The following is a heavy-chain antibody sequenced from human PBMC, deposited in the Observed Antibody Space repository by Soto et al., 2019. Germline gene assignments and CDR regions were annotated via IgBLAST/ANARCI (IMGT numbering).Heavy chain of an antibody. V-gene: IGHV4-30-4*08. D-gene: IGHD5-12*01. CDR3: ARGSAVDKVDS. J-gene: IGHJ4*02. Sequence: QVQLQESGPGLVEPSQTLSLTCTVSGGSVSSGGYFWSWIRQSPGKGLEWIGHIYNTVSTYGNPSLTRRLTTSVDTSENQFSLRFNSVTATDTAVYFCARGSAVDKVDSWGQGTLVTVSS. CDR1: GGSVSSGGYF. CDR2: IYNTVST.